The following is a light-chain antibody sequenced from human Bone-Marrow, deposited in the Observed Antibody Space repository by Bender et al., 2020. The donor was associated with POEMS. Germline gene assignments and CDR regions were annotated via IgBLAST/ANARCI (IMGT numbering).Light chain of an antibody. CDR2: EVT. Sequence: QSALTQPASVSGSPGQSITISCTGTSSDVGGYKFVSWYQQHPGKAPNLLIYEVTRRPSGVPYRFSGSKSGNTASLTISGLQAEDEGDYYCSSYTSSSTVLFGGGTKVTVL. J-gene: IGLJ2*01. CDR3: SSYTSSSTVL. CDR1: SSDVGGYKF. V-gene: IGLV2-14*01.